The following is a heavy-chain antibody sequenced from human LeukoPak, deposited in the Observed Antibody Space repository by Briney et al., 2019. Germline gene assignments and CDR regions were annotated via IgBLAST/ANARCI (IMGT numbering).Heavy chain of an antibody. J-gene: IGHJ4*02. V-gene: IGHV3-23*01. D-gene: IGHD3-10*01. Sequence: GGSLRLSCAASGFTFSTYAMTWVRQAPGKGLEWLSAITPSGGTTYYADSVKGRFTISRDNSKNTLYLQLSSLGADDTAVYFCAKVASYSRSEYGSGSFDSWGQGTLVTVSS. CDR1: GFTFSTYA. CDR3: AKVASYSRSEYGSGSFDS. CDR2: ITPSGGTT.